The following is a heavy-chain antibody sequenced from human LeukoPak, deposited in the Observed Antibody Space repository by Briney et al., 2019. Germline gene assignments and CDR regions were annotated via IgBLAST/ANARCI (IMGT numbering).Heavy chain of an antibody. CDR1: GYSISSGYY. J-gene: IGHJ4*02. V-gene: IGHV4-38-2*02. D-gene: IGHD6-19*01. CDR3: AANLYNSGWYSDY. Sequence: SETLSLTCTVSGYSISSGYYWGWIRQPPGKGLEWVGSIYHSESADYNPSLKSRVTISVDTTRNQFSLKLRSVTAADTAVYYCAANLYNSGWYSDYWGQGTLVTVSS. CDR2: IYHSESA.